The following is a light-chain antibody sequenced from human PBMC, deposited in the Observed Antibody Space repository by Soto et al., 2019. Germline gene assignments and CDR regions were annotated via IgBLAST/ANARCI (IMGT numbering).Light chain of an antibody. CDR3: AAWDDSLNGWV. V-gene: IGLV1-44*01. CDR1: SSNIGGNT. J-gene: IGLJ3*02. Sequence: QSVLTQPPSASGTPGQRVTISCSGSSSNIGGNTVNWYQQLPGTAPKLLIYSNNQWPSGVPDRFSGSKSGTSASLAISGLQSDDEADYYCAAWDDSLNGWVFGGGTKLTVL. CDR2: SNN.